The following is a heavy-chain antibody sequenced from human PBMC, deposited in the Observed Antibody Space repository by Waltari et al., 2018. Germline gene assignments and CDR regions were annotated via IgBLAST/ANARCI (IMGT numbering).Heavy chain of an antibody. CDR1: GGSFSGYY. D-gene: IGHD2-15*01. V-gene: IGHV4-34*01. CDR3: ARGDYPASFDY. J-gene: IGHJ4*02. CDR2: IHHSGST. Sequence: QVQLQQWGAGLLKPSETLSLTCAVYGGSFSGYYWSWIRQPPGKGLEWIGEIHHSGSTNYNPSLKSRVTISVDTSKNQFSLKLSSVTAADTAVYYCARGDYPASFDYWGQGTLVTVSS.